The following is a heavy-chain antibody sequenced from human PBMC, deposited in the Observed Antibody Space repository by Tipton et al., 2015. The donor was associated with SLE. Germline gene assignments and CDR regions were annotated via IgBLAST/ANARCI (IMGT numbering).Heavy chain of an antibody. V-gene: IGHV4-30-4*08. CDR3: ARGWGEIGLLRSRFDP. Sequence: LVKPSQTLSLTCTVSGASISSGDYYWSWIRQPPGKGLEWIGYIYYSGSTYYNPSLKSRGTISVDMSKNQFSLKLNSVTAADTAVFYCARGWGEIGLLRSRFDPWGQGTLVTVSS. CDR1: GASISSGDYY. J-gene: IGHJ5*02. D-gene: IGHD3-16*01. CDR2: IYYSGST.